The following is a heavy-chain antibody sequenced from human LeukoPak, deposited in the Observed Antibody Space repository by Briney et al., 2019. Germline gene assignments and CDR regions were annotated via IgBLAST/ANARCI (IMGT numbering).Heavy chain of an antibody. Sequence: GGSLRLSCAASGFTFSSYPMQWVRQAPGKGLEYVSGISSNGGSTYYANSVKGRFTISRDNSKNTLYLQMGSLRAEDTAVYYCAREMLAAVAAQSWGQGTLVTVSS. D-gene: IGHD6-19*01. CDR3: AREMLAAVAAQS. CDR2: ISSNGGST. CDR1: GFTFSSYP. V-gene: IGHV3-64*01. J-gene: IGHJ5*02.